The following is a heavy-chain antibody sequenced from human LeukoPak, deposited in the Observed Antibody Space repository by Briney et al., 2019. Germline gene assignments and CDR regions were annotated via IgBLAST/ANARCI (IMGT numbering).Heavy chain of an antibody. J-gene: IGHJ5*02. CDR2: INAGNGNT. CDR3: SRGAPVRLPANYYALGDP. CDR1: GYTFTNNI. Sequence: ASVKVSCKASGYTFTNNIIHWVRHAPGQRLEWMSWINAGNGNTKYSQKFQGRVTVTRDSSAVTAYMELSSLRSEDTAVYYCSRGAPVRLPANYYALGDPWGQGTLVTVSS. D-gene: IGHD3-10*01. V-gene: IGHV1-3*01.